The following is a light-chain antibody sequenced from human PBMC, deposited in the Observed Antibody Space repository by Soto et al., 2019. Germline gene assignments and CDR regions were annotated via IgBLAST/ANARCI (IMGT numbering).Light chain of an antibody. CDR1: QSVSSNF. J-gene: IGKJ1*01. CDR2: GAS. V-gene: IGKV3-20*01. CDR3: PQYDSSPRT. Sequence: EIVLTQSPGTLSLSPGERATLSCRASQSVSSNFLAWYQQKPGQAPRLLIYGASNRATGFPDRFSGSGSGTDFTLTITRLEPEDFAVYFCPQYDSSPRTFGQGTKVEIK.